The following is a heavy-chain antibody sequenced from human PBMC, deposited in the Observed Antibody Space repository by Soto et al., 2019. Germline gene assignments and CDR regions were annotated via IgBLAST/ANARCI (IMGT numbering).Heavy chain of an antibody. CDR3: ARHSPTHYYYYGMDV. CDR1: GGSFSGYY. CDR2: INHSGST. J-gene: IGHJ6*02. Sequence: SETLSLTCAVYGGSFSGYYWSWIRQPPGKGLEWIGEINHSGSTNYNPSLKSRATISVDTSKNQFSLKLSSVTAADTAVYYCARHSPTHYYYYGMDVWGQGTTVTVS. V-gene: IGHV4-34*01.